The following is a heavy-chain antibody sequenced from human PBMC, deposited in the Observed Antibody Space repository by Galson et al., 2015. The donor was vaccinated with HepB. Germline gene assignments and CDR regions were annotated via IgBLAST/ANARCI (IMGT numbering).Heavy chain of an antibody. Sequence: SLRLSCAASGFTFSGSAMHWVRQASGKGLEWVGRIRSKANSYATAYAASVKGRFTISRDDSKNTAYLQMNSLKTEDTAVYYGTSYCSSTSCHDSYYYGMDVWGQGTTVTVSS. D-gene: IGHD2-2*01. CDR2: IRSKANSYAT. V-gene: IGHV3-73*01. J-gene: IGHJ6*02. CDR1: GFTFSGSA. CDR3: TSYCSSTSCHDSYYYGMDV.